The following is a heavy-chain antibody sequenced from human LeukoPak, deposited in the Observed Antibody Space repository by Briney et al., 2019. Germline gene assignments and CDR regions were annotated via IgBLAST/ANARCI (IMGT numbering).Heavy chain of an antibody. CDR2: ISSSSSYI. V-gene: IGHV3-21*01. J-gene: IGHJ3*02. CDR1: GFTFSDHY. Sequence: AGSLRLSCAASGFTFSDHYMDWVRQAPGKGLEWVSSISSSSSYIYYADSVKGRFTISRDNAKNSLYLQMNSLRAEDTAVYYCARALPSPLYSGSYADAFDIWGQGTMVTVSS. CDR3: ARALPSPLYSGSYADAFDI. D-gene: IGHD1-26*01.